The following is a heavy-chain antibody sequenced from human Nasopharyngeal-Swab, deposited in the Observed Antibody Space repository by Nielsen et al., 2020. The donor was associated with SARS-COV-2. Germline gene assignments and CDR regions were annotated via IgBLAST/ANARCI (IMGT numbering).Heavy chain of an antibody. CDR2: ISYDGSNK. Sequence: GGSLRLSCAASGFTFSSYAMHWVRQAPGKGLEWVAVISYDGSNKYYADSVKGRFTISRDNSKNTLYLQMNSLRAEDTAEYYCARDPSSSWLYDAFDIWGQGTMVTVSS. CDR1: GFTFSSYA. D-gene: IGHD6-13*01. V-gene: IGHV3-30-3*01. CDR3: ARDPSSSWLYDAFDI. J-gene: IGHJ3*02.